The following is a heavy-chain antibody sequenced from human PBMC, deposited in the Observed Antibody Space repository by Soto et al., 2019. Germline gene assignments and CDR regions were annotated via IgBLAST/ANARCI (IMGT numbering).Heavy chain of an antibody. V-gene: IGHV4-39*02. Sequence: SETLSLTCTVSGGSISSSSYYWGWIRQPPGKGLEWIGSIYYSGSTYYNPSLKSRVTISVDTSKNQFSLKLSSVTAADTAVYYCARDGYAGNYYYYGMDVWGQGTTVTVSS. D-gene: IGHD2-2*01. J-gene: IGHJ6*02. CDR1: GGSISSSSYY. CDR2: IYYSGST. CDR3: ARDGYAGNYYYYGMDV.